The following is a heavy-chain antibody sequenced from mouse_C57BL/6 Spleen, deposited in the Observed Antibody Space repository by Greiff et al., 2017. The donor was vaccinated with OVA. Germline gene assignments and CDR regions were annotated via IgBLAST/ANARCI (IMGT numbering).Heavy chain of an antibody. D-gene: IGHD1-1*01. CDR2: IYPRSGNT. CDR3: ASPSTVVATDYDRDY. V-gene: IGHV1-81*01. CDR1: GYTFTSYG. J-gene: IGHJ4*01. Sequence: QVQLQQSGAELARPGASVKLSCKASGYTFTSYGISWVKQRTGQGLEWIGEIYPRSGNTYYNEKFKGKATLTADKSSSPAYMELPSLTSEDSAVYCCASPSTVVATDYDRDYWGKGTSVTVSS.